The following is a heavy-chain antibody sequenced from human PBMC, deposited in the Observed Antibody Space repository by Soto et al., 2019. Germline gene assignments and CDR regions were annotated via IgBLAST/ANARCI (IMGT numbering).Heavy chain of an antibody. CDR1: GYSFTSLD. J-gene: IGHJ4*02. CDR2: MEPSTGRT. Sequence: GASVKVSCKASGYSFTSLDINWVRQTAGQGLEWMGWMEPSTGRTGYAQKFQGRVTMTRDTSINTAYMELTTLTSDDTAFYYCARGVSAGVDYWGQGTLVTVSS. D-gene: IGHD1-26*01. V-gene: IGHV1-8*01. CDR3: ARGVSAGVDY.